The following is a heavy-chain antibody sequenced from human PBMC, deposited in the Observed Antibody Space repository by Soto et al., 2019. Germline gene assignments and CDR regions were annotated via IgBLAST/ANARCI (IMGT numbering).Heavy chain of an antibody. Sequence: PSETLSLTCTVSGGSISSYYWSWIRQPPGKGLEWIGYIYYSGSTNYNPSLKSRVTISVDTSKNQFSLKLSSVTAADTAVYYCAREPVVVTAMGAFDIWGQGTMVTVSS. V-gene: IGHV4-59*12. D-gene: IGHD2-21*02. J-gene: IGHJ3*02. CDR1: GGSISSYY. CDR3: AREPVVVTAMGAFDI. CDR2: IYYSGST.